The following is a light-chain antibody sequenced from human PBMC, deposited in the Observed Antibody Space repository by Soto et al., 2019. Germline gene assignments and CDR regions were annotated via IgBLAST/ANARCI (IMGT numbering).Light chain of an antibody. CDR2: SSN. CDR3: AAWDDSLNGVV. CDR1: STNIGSHT. J-gene: IGLJ2*01. Sequence: QPVLTQPPSASGTPGQRVTISCSGSSTNIGSHTVNWYQQVPGTAPKLLIYSSNLRPSGVPDRFSGSKSGTSASLAISGLQSEDEADYCCAAWDDSLNGVVFGGGTKVTV. V-gene: IGLV1-44*01.